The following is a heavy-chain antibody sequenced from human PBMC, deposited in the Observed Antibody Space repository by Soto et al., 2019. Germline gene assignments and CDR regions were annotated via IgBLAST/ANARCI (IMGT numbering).Heavy chain of an antibody. CDR2: ISYDGGNE. Sequence: QVQLVQSGGGVVQPGRSLRRSCAGSGFTFSSYGIHWVRQAPGKGLEWVALISYDGGNEKYTESVKDRFTISRDDSHNVAYLQMSSLRTEDTAMYYCAKDRYSGTYPTDFDYWGQGSLVTVSS. V-gene: IGHV3-30*18. CDR1: GFTFSSYG. J-gene: IGHJ4*02. D-gene: IGHD1-26*01. CDR3: AKDRYSGTYPTDFDY.